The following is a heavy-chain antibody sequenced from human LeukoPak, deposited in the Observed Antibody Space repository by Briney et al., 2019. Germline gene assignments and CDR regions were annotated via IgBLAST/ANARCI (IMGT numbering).Heavy chain of an antibody. CDR2: IIPILGIA. D-gene: IGHD3-10*01. J-gene: IGHJ6*02. Sequence: ASVRVSCKASGGTFSSYAISWVRQAPGQGLEWMGRIIPILGIANYAQKFQGRVTITADKSTSTAYMELSSLRSEDTAVYYCARDSYPVSTMVRGVLYYYYGMDVWGQGTTVTVSS. CDR1: GGTFSSYA. CDR3: ARDSYPVSTMVRGVLYYYYGMDV. V-gene: IGHV1-69*04.